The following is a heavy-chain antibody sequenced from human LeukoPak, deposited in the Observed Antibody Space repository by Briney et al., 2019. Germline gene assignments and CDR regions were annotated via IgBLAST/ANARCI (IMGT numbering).Heavy chain of an antibody. D-gene: IGHD3-22*01. J-gene: IGHJ4*02. CDR3: ARHCRRTSMIVVATRGACFDY. CDR2: IYYSGST. Sequence: SETLSLTCTVSSGSVSSSSYYWGWIRQPPGKGLEWIGSIYYSGSTYYNPSLKSRFTISVDTSKNQFSLKLSSVTAADPAVYYCARHCRRTSMIVVATRGACFDYWGQGTLVTVSS. CDR1: SGSVSSSSYY. V-gene: IGHV4-39*01.